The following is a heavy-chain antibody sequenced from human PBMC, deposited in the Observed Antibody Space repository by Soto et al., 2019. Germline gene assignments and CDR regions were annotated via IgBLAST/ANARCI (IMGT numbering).Heavy chain of an antibody. Sequence: GGSLRLSCAASGFTFSSYSMNWVRQAPGKGLEWVSSISSSSSYIYYADSVKGRFTISRDNAKNSLYLQMNSLRAEDTAVYYCASVLMVYANLQADYWGQGTLVTVSS. CDR1: GFTFSSYS. V-gene: IGHV3-21*01. CDR3: ASVLMVYANLQADY. J-gene: IGHJ4*02. D-gene: IGHD2-8*01. CDR2: ISSSSSYI.